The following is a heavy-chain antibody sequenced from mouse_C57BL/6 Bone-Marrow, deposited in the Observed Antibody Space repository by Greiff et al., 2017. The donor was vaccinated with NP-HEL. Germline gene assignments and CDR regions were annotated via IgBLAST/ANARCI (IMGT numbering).Heavy chain of an antibody. CDR3: ARRGSSPWFAY. D-gene: IGHD1-1*01. CDR1: GYTFTDYY. J-gene: IGHJ3*01. CDR2: INPNNGGT. V-gene: IGHV1-26*01. Sequence: EVQLQQSGPELVKPGASVKISCKASGYTFTDYYMNWVKQSHGKSLEWIGDINPNNGGTSYNQKFKGKATLTVDKSSSTAYMELRSLTSEDSAVYYCARRGSSPWFAYWGPKTLVTVSA.